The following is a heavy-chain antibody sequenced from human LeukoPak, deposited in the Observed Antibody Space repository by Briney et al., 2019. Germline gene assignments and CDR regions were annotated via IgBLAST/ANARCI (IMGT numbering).Heavy chain of an antibody. J-gene: IGHJ3*02. Sequence: SGGSLRLSCAASGFTFYDYAVHWVREAAGKGVGCFSGLNGNGGTIVYTDSVKARFTISRQNAKNSLYPQRNSLRPEDTAWYYFAKVVSWSCYIFGQGKMFTVSS. V-gene: IGHV3-9*01. D-gene: IGHD2-8*02. CDR2: LNGNGGTI. CDR3: AKVVSWSCYI. CDR1: GFTFYDYA.